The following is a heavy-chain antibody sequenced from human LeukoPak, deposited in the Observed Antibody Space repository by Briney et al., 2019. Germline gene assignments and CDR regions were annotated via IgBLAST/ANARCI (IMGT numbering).Heavy chain of an antibody. D-gene: IGHD5-12*01. V-gene: IGHV4-59*01. Sequence: KPSETLSLTCTVSGGSISSYYWSWIRQPPGKGLEWIGFIYYSGSANYNPSLRSRVTISVDTSKNQFSLKLTSVTAADTAVYYCARTGVVATSYFFDYWGHGTLVTVSS. CDR3: ARTGVVATSYFFDY. CDR2: IYYSGSA. J-gene: IGHJ4*01. CDR1: GGSISSYY.